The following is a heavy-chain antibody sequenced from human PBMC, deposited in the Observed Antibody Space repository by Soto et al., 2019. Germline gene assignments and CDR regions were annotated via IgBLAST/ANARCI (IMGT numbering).Heavy chain of an antibody. J-gene: IGHJ4*02. Sequence: QVQLVQSGAEVKKPGASVKVSCKASGYTFTDYYIHWVRQAPGQGLEWMGMINPSGGSTDYGQKFRGRVTMTRDTSTGTVYMEQSSLRSEDTAVYYCARPPFPGCINAVCYPFDYWGQGTLVTVSS. CDR3: ARPPFPGCINAVCYPFDY. CDR2: INPSGGST. CDR1: GYTFTDYY. D-gene: IGHD2-8*01. V-gene: IGHV1-46*01.